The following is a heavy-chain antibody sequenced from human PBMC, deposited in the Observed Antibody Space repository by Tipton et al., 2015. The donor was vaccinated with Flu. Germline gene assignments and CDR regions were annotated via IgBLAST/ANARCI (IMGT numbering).Heavy chain of an antibody. J-gene: IGHJ6*03. CDR1: GGSLSGYY. D-gene: IGHD3-22*01. V-gene: IGHV4-34*01. CDR3: AREGYYYDSSGYYPPFYYYYMDV. Sequence: TLSLTCAVYGGSLSGYYWSWIRQPPGKGLEWIGEINHSGSTNYNPSLKSRVTISVDTSKNQLSLKLSSVTAADTAVYYCAREGYYYDSSGYYPPFYYYYMDVWGKGTTVTVSS. CDR2: INHSGST.